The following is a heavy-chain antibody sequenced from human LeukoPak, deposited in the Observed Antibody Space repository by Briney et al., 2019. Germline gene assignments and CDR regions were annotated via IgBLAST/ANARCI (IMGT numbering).Heavy chain of an antibody. CDR3: ASLNTGTSEEDDAFDI. Sequence: GAFLRLSCAASGFTFSSYWIHWVRQPPGKRLGLVSRIHSDARSTSSAASVKGRFTISRDNAQNTLYLQMNSLRGEDTAVYYCASLNTGTSEEDDAFDIWGQGTMVTVSS. V-gene: IGHV3-74*01. J-gene: IGHJ3*02. CDR1: GFTFSSYW. D-gene: IGHD2-2*01. CDR2: IHSDARST.